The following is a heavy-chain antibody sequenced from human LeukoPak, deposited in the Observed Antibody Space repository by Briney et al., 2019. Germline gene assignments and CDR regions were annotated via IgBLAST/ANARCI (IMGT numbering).Heavy chain of an antibody. CDR1: GYRFTNHG. V-gene: IGHV1-18*01. CDR3: ARDWGDFWTTPLNWFDP. CDR2: ISAHNGNT. D-gene: IGHD3-3*01. J-gene: IGHJ5*02. Sequence: ASVKVSCKASGYRFTNHGITWVRLVPGQGLEWMGWISAHNGNTNYAQKFQGRLTMTMDTSTSTAYMELRSLRSDDTAVYYCARDWGDFWTTPLNWFDPWGQGTLVTVSS.